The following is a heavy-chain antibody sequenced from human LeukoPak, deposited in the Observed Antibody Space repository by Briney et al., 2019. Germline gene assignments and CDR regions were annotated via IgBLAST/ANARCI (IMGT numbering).Heavy chain of an antibody. J-gene: IGHJ4*02. Sequence: SETLSLTCAVYGGSFSGYYWSWIRQPPGKGLEWIGEINHSGSTNYNPSLKSRVTISVDTSKNQFSLKLSSVTAADTAVYYCARGTTVISIDYWGQGTLVTVSS. D-gene: IGHD4-17*01. CDR1: GGSFSGYY. CDR3: ARGTTVISIDY. CDR2: INHSGST. V-gene: IGHV4-34*01.